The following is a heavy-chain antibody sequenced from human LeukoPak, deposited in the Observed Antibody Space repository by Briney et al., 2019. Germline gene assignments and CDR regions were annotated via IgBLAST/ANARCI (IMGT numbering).Heavy chain of an antibody. CDR1: GYSISSGYY. CDR3: ARHSSSWYFDY. J-gene: IGHJ4*02. CDR2: INHSGST. Sequence: SETLSLTCTVSGYSISSGYYWGWIRQPPGKGLEWIGEINHSGSTNYNPSLKSRVTISVDTSKNQFSLKLSSVTAADTAVYYCARHSSSWYFDYWGQGTLVTVSS. D-gene: IGHD6-13*01. V-gene: IGHV4-38-2*02.